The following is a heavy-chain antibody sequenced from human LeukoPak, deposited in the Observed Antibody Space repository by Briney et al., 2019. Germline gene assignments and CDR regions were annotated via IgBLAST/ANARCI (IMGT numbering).Heavy chain of an antibody. CDR2: IYYSGST. V-gene: IGHV4-39*01. J-gene: IGHJ4*02. Sequence: KPSETLSLTCTVSGGSISSSSYYWGWIRQPPGKGLEWIGSIYYSGSTYYNPSLKSRVTISVDTSKNQFSLKLSSVTAADTAVYYCARHGDIVVVPLENWGQGTLVTVSS. D-gene: IGHD2-2*01. CDR1: GGSISSSSYY. CDR3: ARHGDIVVVPLEN.